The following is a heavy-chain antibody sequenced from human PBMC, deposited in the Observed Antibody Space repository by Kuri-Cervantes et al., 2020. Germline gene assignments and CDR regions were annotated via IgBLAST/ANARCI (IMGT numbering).Heavy chain of an antibody. Sequence: SETLSLTCTVSFGSNSDYSWSWIRQPAGKGLEWIGSIYHSGTTYYNSSLKSRVTISVDTPKNQFSLKLSSVTAADTAFYYCASAYSGRYFDYWGQGVPVTVSS. CDR1: FGSNSDYS. D-gene: IGHD5-12*01. CDR2: IYHSGTT. V-gene: IGHV4-38-2*02. CDR3: ASAYSGRYFDY. J-gene: IGHJ4*02.